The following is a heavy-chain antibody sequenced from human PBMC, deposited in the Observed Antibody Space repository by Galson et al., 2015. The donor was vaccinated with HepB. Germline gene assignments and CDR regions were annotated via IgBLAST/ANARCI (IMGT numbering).Heavy chain of an antibody. J-gene: IGHJ6*02. CDR3: ARDPVDTFFYYGMDV. D-gene: IGHD5-18*01. Sequence: SLRLSCAASGFTFSSYAMHWVRQAPGKGLEWVAVISYDGSNKYYADSVKGRFTISRDNSKNTLYLQMNSLRAEDAAVYYCARDPVDTFFYYGMDVWGQGTTVTVSS. V-gene: IGHV3-30*04. CDR1: GFTFSSYA. CDR2: ISYDGSNK.